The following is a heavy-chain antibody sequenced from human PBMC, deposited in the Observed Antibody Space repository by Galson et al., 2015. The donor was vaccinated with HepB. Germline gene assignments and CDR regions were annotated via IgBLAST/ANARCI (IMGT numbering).Heavy chain of an antibody. Sequence: QVQLQESGPGLVKPSQTLSLTCTVSGGSLGSGGYYWSWIRQHPGKGLEWIGYTHYSGSTYYNPSLRGRLTISVGISKNQLSLKLGSVTAADTAIYYCARGSEDNYGSFDYWGQGTLVTVSS. CDR1: GGSLGSGGYY. CDR2: THYSGST. V-gene: IGHV4-31*03. J-gene: IGHJ4*02. CDR3: ARGSEDNYGSFDY. D-gene: IGHD3-10*01.